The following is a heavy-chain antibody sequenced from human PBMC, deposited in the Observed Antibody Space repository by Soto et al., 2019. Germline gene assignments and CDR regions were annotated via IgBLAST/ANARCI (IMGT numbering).Heavy chain of an antibody. CDR3: ARDRNSGPSTGYFDY. V-gene: IGHV1-69*13. CDR1: GGTFSSYA. CDR2: IIPIFGKA. Sequence: SVKVSCKASGGTFSSYAISWVRQAPGQGLEWMGGIIPIFGKANYAQKFQGRVTITADESTSTAYMELSSLRSEDTAVYYCARDRNSGPSTGYFDYWGQGTMVTVSS. J-gene: IGHJ4*02. D-gene: IGHD5-12*01.